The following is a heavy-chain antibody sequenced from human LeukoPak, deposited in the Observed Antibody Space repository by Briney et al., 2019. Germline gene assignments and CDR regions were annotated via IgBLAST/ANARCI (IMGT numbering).Heavy chain of an antibody. CDR3: ARQGSYFVN. CDR2: AHNNGNT. Sequence: PSETLSLTCTVSGVSISSYYWSWIRQPPGQGLEWIGYAHNNGNTNYNPSLKSRVTMSVDMSKRQFSLQLSSVTAADTAIYYCARQGSYFVNWGQGILVTVS. J-gene: IGHJ4*02. V-gene: IGHV4-59*08. D-gene: IGHD3-10*01. CDR1: GVSISSYY.